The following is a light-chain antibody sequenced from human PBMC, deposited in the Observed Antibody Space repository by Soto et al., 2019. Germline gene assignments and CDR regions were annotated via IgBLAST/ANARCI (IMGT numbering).Light chain of an antibody. CDR2: GAS. Sequence: EIVLTQSPGTLSLSPGERATLSCRASQSISSNYLAWYQQKPGQAPRLLIYGASNRAAGIPDRFSGSGSETDFTLTISRLEPEDFAVYYCQQRSNWPRETFGGGTKV. CDR1: QSISSNY. CDR3: QQRSNWPRET. J-gene: IGKJ4*01. V-gene: IGKV3D-20*02.